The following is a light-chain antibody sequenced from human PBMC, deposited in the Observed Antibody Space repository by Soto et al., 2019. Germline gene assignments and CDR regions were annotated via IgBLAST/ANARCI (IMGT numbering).Light chain of an antibody. CDR3: QQYNNWPHT. CDR1: QSFSSK. J-gene: IGKJ2*01. Sequence: EIVMTQSPATLSVSPGARATLSFRASQSFSSKLAWFQQKPGQAPSLLIYGVSTRATGVPVRFSDSGSGTEFTLTINSLQSEDFAVYYCQQYNNWPHTFGQGTKVDIK. V-gene: IGKV3-15*01. CDR2: GVS.